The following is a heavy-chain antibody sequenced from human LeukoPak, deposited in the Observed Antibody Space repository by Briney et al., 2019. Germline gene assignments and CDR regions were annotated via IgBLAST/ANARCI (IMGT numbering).Heavy chain of an antibody. J-gene: IGHJ6*03. CDR3: ARGGIAGRPVYYYYMDV. CDR1: GFTFSSYT. D-gene: IGHD6-6*01. Sequence: PGGSLRLSCAASGFTFSSYTIHWVRQAPGKGLEWVSSISAVSTHIYYADSVKGRFTISRDNVEKSAYLELSGLTAHDTAIYYCARGGIAGRPVYYYYMDVWGKGTTVTVSS. CDR2: ISAVSTHI. V-gene: IGHV3-21*01.